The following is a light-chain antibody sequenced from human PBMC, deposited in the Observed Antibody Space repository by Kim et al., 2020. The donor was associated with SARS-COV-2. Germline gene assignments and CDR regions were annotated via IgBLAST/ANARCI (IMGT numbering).Light chain of an antibody. Sequence: DIQMTQSPSTLSASVGDRVTITCRASQNINSWLAWYQQKPGKAPKLLIYKASSLKSGVPSRFSGSGSGTEFTLTISSLQPDDFATYYCQQSNSYPLTFGGGTKVDIK. V-gene: IGKV1-5*03. CDR2: KAS. CDR1: QNINSW. CDR3: QQSNSYPLT. J-gene: IGKJ4*01.